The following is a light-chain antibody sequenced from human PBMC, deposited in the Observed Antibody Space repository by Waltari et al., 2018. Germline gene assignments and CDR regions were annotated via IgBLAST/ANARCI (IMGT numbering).Light chain of an antibody. J-gene: IGKJ4*01. CDR1: QSIGSS. CDR3: QQYYSYFT. V-gene: IGKV1-5*01. CDR2: DAS. Sequence: DIQMTQSPSTLSASVGDRVTITCRASQSIGSSLAWYQQKPGKAPKLLIYDASSLESGVPSRFSGSGSGTEFTLTINSLQPDDFATYSCQQYYSYFTFGGGAKVEIK.